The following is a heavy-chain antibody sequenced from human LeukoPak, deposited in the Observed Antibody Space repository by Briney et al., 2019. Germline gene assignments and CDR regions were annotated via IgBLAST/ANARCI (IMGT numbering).Heavy chain of an antibody. J-gene: IGHJ3*02. CDR3: ARDQWFLSDHEAFDI. D-gene: IGHD3-22*01. CDR2: IYYSGST. Sequence: SETLSLTCTVSGGSISNGDHYWSWIRQHPGKGLEWIGHIYYSGSTYYNPSLKSRGIISVETSKNQFSLKLSSVTAADTAVYYCARDQWFLSDHEAFDIWGQGTMVTVSS. V-gene: IGHV4-30-4*08. CDR1: GGSISNGDHY.